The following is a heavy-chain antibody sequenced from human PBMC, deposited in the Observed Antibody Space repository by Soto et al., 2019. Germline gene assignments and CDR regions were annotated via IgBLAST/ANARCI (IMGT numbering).Heavy chain of an antibody. CDR3: VKDGGTLPNVDSYPFDI. CDR2: ISTDGTEK. Sequence: GGSLRLSCVASGFTLSSYVIHWVRQAPGKGLEWVALISTDGTEKHYPGSVRGRFTISRDNSKNTLYLQMNSLRTEDTAVYYCVKDGGTLPNVDSYPFDIWGQGTKVTVSS. CDR1: GFTLSSYV. V-gene: IGHV3-30*14. J-gene: IGHJ3*02. D-gene: IGHD3-16*02.